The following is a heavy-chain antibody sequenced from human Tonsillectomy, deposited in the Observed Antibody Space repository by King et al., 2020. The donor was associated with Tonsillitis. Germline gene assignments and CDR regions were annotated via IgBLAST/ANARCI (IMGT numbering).Heavy chain of an antibody. J-gene: IGHJ4*02. Sequence: VQLVQSGGGLVQPGGSLRLSCAASGFTFSSYAMSWVRQAPGKRLEWVSAISGSGGSTYDAESVKGRFTISRDNSKNTLYLQMNSLRAEDTAVYYCANPYGDYRQRMDYWGQGTLVTVSS. V-gene: IGHV3-23*04. CDR3: ANPYGDYRQRMDY. D-gene: IGHD4-17*01. CDR1: GFTFSSYA. CDR2: ISGSGGST.